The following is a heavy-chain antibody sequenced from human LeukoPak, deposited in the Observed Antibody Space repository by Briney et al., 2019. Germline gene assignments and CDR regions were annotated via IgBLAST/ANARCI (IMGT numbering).Heavy chain of an antibody. Sequence: GGSLRLPCAASGFTFSSYGMHWVRQAPGKGLEWVAFIRYDGSNKYYADSVKGRFTISRDNSKNTLYLQMNSLRAEDTAVYYCATKDGSSYYYYYMDVWGKGTTVTVSS. D-gene: IGHD2-15*01. CDR2: IRYDGSNK. V-gene: IGHV3-30*02. CDR1: GFTFSSYG. CDR3: ATKDGSSYYYYYMDV. J-gene: IGHJ6*03.